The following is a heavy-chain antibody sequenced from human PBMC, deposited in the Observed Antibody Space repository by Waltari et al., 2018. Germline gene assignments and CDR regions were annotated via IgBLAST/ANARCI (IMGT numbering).Heavy chain of an antibody. J-gene: IGHJ3*02. Sequence: QVQLQQWGAGLLKPSETLSLTCAVYGGSFSGYYWSWIRQPPGKGLEWIGEINHSGSTNSNPSLKSRVTISVDTSKNQFSLKLSSVTAADTAVYYCARGTVATIPLDAFDIWGQGTMVTVSS. D-gene: IGHD5-12*01. CDR1: GGSFSGYY. CDR2: INHSGST. CDR3: ARGTVATIPLDAFDI. V-gene: IGHV4-34*01.